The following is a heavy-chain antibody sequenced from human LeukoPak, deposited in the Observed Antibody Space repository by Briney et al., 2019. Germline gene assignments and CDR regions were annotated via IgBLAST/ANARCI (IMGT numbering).Heavy chain of an antibody. CDR1: GGTFSSYA. J-gene: IGHJ4*02. CDR3: AIQEGFDY. CDR2: INPNSGGT. Sequence: ASVKVSCKASGGTFSSYAISWVRQAPGQGLEWMGWINPNSGGTNYAQKFQGRVTMTRDTSISTAYMELSRLRSVDTAVYYCAIQEGFDYWGQGTLVTVSS. V-gene: IGHV1-2*02.